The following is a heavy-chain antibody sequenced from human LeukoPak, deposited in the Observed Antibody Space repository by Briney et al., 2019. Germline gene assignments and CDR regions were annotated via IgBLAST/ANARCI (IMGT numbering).Heavy chain of an antibody. Sequence: GGSLRLSCTASGFTFSSCSMNWARQAPGKGLEWVSSISRTSSDIYYADSLKGRFTTSRDNAKNSLYLQMNSLRVEDTAVYYCARELYPGEIWGQGTLVTVSS. CDR2: ISRTSSDI. CDR3: ARELYPGEI. V-gene: IGHV3-21*01. D-gene: IGHD2-8*01. J-gene: IGHJ4*02. CDR1: GFTFSSCS.